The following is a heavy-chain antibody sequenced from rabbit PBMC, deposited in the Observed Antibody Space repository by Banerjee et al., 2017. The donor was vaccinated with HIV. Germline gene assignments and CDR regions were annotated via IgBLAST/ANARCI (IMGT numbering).Heavy chain of an antibody. CDR3: ARDRYDDYGRYGYTNL. Sequence: QSLEESGGDLVKPGASLTLTCKASGFSFSGSFYMCWVRQAPGKGLEWIACIWTGSSSSTFYASWAKGRFTISKTSSTTVTLQMTSLTAADTATYFCARDRYDDYGRYGYTNLWGPGTLVTVS. CDR1: GFSFSGSFY. V-gene: IGHV1S40*01. J-gene: IGHJ4*01. D-gene: IGHD2-1*01. CDR2: IWTGSSSST.